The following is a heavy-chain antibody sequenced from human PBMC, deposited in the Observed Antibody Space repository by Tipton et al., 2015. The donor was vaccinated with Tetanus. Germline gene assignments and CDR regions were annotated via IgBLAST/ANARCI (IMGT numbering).Heavy chain of an antibody. Sequence: GLVKPSETLSLICTVSGGSISSYYWSWIRQSAAMGLEWIGRINTSGSSDYNPSLKGRVTISVDSSTSQFSLRLASVTAADTAVYYCACGSGYFDSSYHSPLDFWGRGTLVTVSS. CDR1: GGSISSYY. D-gene: IGHD3-22*01. J-gene: IGHJ4*02. V-gene: IGHV4-4*07. CDR2: INTSGSS. CDR3: ACGSGYFDSSYHSPLDF.